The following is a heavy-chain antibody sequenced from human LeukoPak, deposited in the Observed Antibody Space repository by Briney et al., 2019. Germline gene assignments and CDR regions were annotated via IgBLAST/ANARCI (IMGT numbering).Heavy chain of an antibody. CDR2: IYTSGST. CDR3: ASGYCGGACQLGGVDM. CDR1: GGSISSYY. J-gene: IGHJ3*02. Sequence: PSETLSLTCTVSGGSISSYYWSWIRQPAGKGLEWIGRIYTSGSTNYNPSLKSRATISLDTSKNQFSLKLSSVTAADTAVYYCASGYCGGACQLGGVDMWGQGTMVTVSS. V-gene: IGHV4-4*07. D-gene: IGHD2-21*02.